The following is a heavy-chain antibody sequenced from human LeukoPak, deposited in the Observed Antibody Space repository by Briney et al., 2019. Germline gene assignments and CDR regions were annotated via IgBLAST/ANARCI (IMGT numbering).Heavy chain of an antibody. J-gene: IGHJ4*02. V-gene: IGHV3-30*02. CDR3: AKDHVAWGNRYFDH. D-gene: IGHD3-16*01. Sequence: GGSLRLSCAASGFTFSTYGMHWVRQAPGKGLEWVAFIGHDGTKIYYADSVQGRFTISRDNSKNTLYLEMNSLSGEDTALYYCAKDHVAWGNRYFDHWGQGTLGTVSS. CDR2: IGHDGTKI. CDR1: GFTFSTYG.